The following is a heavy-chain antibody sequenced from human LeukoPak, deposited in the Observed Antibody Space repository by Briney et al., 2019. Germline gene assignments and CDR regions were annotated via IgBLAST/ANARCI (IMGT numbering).Heavy chain of an antibody. CDR2: IIPIFGTA. CDR3: ARDLGRKLPRPEYYYGMDV. CDR1: GGTFSSYA. D-gene: IGHD1-26*01. V-gene: IGHV1-69*05. Sequence: ASVKVSCKASGGTFSSYAISWVRQAPGQGLEWMGGIIPIFGTANYAQKFQGRVTITRDTSAGTAYMELSSLRSEDTAVYYCARDLGRKLPRPEYYYGMDVWGQGTTVTVSS. J-gene: IGHJ6*02.